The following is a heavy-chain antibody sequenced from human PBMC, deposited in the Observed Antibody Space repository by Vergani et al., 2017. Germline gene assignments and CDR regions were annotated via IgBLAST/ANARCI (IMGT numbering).Heavy chain of an antibody. V-gene: IGHV1-2*02. CDR2: INPNSGGT. Sequence: QVQLVQSGAEVKKPGASVKVSCKASGYTFTGSYMHWARQAPGQGVEWMGWINPNSGGTNYAQKFQGRVTMTRDTSISTAYMGLSRLRSDDTAVYYCARSINMVRGDSGGFDPWGQGTLVTVSS. CDR1: GYTFTGSY. J-gene: IGHJ5*02. D-gene: IGHD3-10*01. CDR3: ARSINMVRGDSGGFDP.